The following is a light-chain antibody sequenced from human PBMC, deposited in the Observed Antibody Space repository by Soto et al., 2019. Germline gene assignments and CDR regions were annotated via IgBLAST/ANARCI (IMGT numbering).Light chain of an antibody. CDR2: GAS. CDR1: QSVSSTY. CDR3: QHYGSSRWT. Sequence: EIVLTQSPGTLSLSPGERATLSCGASQSVSSTYLAWYQQKPGQAPRLLIYGASSRATGIPDRFSGSGSGTDFTLTISRLEPEDFAVYYCQHYGSSRWTFGQGTRVDI. J-gene: IGKJ1*01. V-gene: IGKV3-20*01.